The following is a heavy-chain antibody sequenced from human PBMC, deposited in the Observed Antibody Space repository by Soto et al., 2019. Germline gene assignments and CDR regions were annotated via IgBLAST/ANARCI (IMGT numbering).Heavy chain of an antibody. Sequence: SETLSLTCAVYGGSFSGYYWSWIRQPPGKGLEWIGEINHSGSTNYNPSLKSLVTISVDTSKNQFSLKLSSVTAADTAVYYCASAYCSGGSCYQSFDYWGQGTLVTVSS. D-gene: IGHD2-15*01. CDR1: GGSFSGYY. V-gene: IGHV4-34*01. CDR2: INHSGST. J-gene: IGHJ4*02. CDR3: ASAYCSGGSCYQSFDY.